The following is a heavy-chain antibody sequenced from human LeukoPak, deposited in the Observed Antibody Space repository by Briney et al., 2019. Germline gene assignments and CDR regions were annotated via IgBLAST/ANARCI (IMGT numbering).Heavy chain of an antibody. J-gene: IGHJ4*02. CDR1: GFTFSSYA. Sequence: HPGGSLRLSCSASGFTFSSYAMNWVRQAPGKGLEWVSYISSSSSTIYYADSVKGRFTISRDNAKNSLYLQMNSLRDEDTAVYYCARDRHYYGSGSPDYWGQGTLVTVSS. D-gene: IGHD3-10*01. V-gene: IGHV3-48*02. CDR3: ARDRHYYGSGSPDY. CDR2: ISSSSSTI.